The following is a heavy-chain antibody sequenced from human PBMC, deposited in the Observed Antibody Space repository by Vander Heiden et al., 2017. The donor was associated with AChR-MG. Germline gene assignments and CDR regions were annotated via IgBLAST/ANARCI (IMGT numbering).Heavy chain of an antibody. V-gene: IGHV4-30-4*01. Sequence: QVQLQESGPGLVKPSQTLSLTCTVSGDSINSGDYYWRWIRQPPGKGLEGIGHIFYSGSTYYNPSLKSRLTISLDTSKNEISLKLSSVAAADTAVYYCARDFHYKDSSGSYFLEAVWGQGTTVTVSS. D-gene: IGHD3-22*01. CDR2: IFYSGST. CDR3: ARDFHYKDSSGSYFLEAV. J-gene: IGHJ6*02. CDR1: GDSINSGDYY.